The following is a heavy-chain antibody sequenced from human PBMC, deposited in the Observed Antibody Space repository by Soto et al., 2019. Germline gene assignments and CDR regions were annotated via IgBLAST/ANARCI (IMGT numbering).Heavy chain of an antibody. D-gene: IGHD4-17*01. CDR2: IYHSGYT. CDR1: GGSISSGGYS. Sequence: QLQLQESGSGLVKPSQTLSLTCAVSGGSISSGGYSWSWIRQPPGKGLEWIGYIYHSGYTYCNPSLKSRVTISVDRSKNKFSLKLRAGTAADRAVYYCARAHYGDYGYGMDVWGQGTTVTVSS. CDR3: ARAHYGDYGYGMDV. J-gene: IGHJ6*02. V-gene: IGHV4-30-2*01.